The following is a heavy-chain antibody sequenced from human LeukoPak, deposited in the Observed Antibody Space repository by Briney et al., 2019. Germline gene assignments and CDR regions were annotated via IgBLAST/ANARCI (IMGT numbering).Heavy chain of an antibody. CDR3: ARERSTIAARSSNWFDP. J-gene: IGHJ5*02. V-gene: IGHV1-46*01. Sequence: GASVKVSCKASGYTFTSYYMHWVRQAPGQGLEWMGIINPSGGSTSYAQKFQGTVTMTRDTSTSTAYMELSSLRSEDTAVYYCARERSTIAARSSNWFDPWGQGTLVTVSS. CDR1: GYTFTSYY. D-gene: IGHD6-6*01. CDR2: INPSGGST.